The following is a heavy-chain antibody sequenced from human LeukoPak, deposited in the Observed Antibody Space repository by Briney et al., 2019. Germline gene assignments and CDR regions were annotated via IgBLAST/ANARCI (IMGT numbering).Heavy chain of an antibody. CDR2: ISAYNGNT. CDR3: ARDPKRYCSSTSCSYWDY. D-gene: IGHD2-2*01. J-gene: IGHJ4*02. Sequence: GASVKVSCKASGYTFTGYYMHWVRQAPGQGLEWMGWISAYNGNTNYAQKLQGRVTMTTDTSTSTAYMELRSLRSDDTAVYYCARDPKRYCSSTSCSYWDYWGQGTLVTVSS. CDR1: GYTFTGYY. V-gene: IGHV1-18*04.